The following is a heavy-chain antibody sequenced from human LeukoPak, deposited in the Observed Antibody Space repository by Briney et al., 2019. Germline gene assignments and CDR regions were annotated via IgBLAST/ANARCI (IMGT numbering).Heavy chain of an antibody. J-gene: IGHJ6*02. CDR1: GFTFSSYA. V-gene: IGHV3-23*01. D-gene: IGHD2-2*01. CDR2: IRCKGCNT. Sequence: GVTVRLSCAASGFTFSSYAMSWVRQAPGKGLEWVSAIRCKGCNTFYADSVKGRFTIPRDNPKNTLYLQMNRLRAEDTAVYYCAKGGFCTSTNCSYYYGMDVWGQGTTVTVSS. CDR3: AKGGFCTSTNCSYYYGMDV.